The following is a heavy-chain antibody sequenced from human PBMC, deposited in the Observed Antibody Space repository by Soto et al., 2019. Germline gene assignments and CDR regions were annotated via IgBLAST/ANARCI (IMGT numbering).Heavy chain of an antibody. D-gene: IGHD3-22*01. J-gene: IGHJ4*02. CDR3: AKDTYYYDSSANSRPDY. CDR2: ISYDASNK. V-gene: IGHV3-30*18. Sequence: QVQLVESGGGVVQPGRSLRLSCAASGFTFSSYGMHWVRQSPGKGLEWVAVISYDASNKYYADSVKGRFTISRDNSKNTLYLQMNSLRAEDTAVYYCAKDTYYYDSSANSRPDYWGKGTLVTVSS. CDR1: GFTFSSYG.